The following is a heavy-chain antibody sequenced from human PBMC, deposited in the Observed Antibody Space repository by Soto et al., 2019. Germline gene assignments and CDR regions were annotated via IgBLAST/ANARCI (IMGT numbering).Heavy chain of an antibody. Sequence: SETLSLTCTVSEGAIRGYHWSWIRQPPGKGLEWIGYFHYTGISNYNSSLKSRVTMSLDTSKNQFSLKLSSGSAADTAIYYCARAASNWQYFDYWGQGALVTVSS. CDR3: ARAASNWQYFDY. CDR1: EGAIRGYH. CDR2: FHYTGIS. V-gene: IGHV4-59*01. D-gene: IGHD4-4*01. J-gene: IGHJ4*02.